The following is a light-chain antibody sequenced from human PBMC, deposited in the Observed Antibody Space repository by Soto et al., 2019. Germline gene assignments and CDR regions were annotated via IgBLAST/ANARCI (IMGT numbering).Light chain of an antibody. CDR3: SSYSSNSTPYV. CDR1: SSDVGAYNY. V-gene: IGLV2-14*01. Sequence: QSALTQPVSVSGSPGQSITISCSGTSSDVGAYNYVSWYQQHPDKAPKLMIYEVSTRPSGVSDRFSGSKSGNTASLTISGRQAEDEAGYHCSSYSSNSTPYVFGPGTKVTVL. J-gene: IGLJ1*01. CDR2: EVS.